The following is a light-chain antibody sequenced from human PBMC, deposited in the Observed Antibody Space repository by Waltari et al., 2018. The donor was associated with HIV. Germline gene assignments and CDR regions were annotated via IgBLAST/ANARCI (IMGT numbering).Light chain of an antibody. V-gene: IGLV2-23*01. Sequence: QSALTQPASVSGSPGQSLTISCTGTSSDVVSYNLVSWYQQHPGKAPNLMIYEGSKRPSGVSNRFSGSKSGNTASLTISGLQAEDEADYYCSSYAGSSTLEVFGGGTKLTVL. J-gene: IGLJ2*01. CDR2: EGS. CDR3: SSYAGSSTLEV. CDR1: SSDVVSYNL.